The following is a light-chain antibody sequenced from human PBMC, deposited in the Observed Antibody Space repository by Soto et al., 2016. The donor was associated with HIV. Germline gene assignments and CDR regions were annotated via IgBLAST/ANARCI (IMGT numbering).Light chain of an antibody. CDR3: QAWDTNTVV. J-gene: IGLJ2*01. CDR2: QDT. Sequence: SYELTQPPSVSVSPGQTASFTCSGDKLGDKYVSWYQQRPGQSPVLVIYQDTKRPSGIPERFSGSNSGNTATLTISGTQAIDEGDFYCQAWDTNTVVLGGGTKLTVL. CDR1: KLGDKY. V-gene: IGLV3-1*01.